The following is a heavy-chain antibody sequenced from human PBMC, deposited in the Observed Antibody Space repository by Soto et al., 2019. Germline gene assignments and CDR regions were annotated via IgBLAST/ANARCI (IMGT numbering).Heavy chain of an antibody. J-gene: IGHJ5*02. CDR1: GGSISSGGYY. D-gene: IGHD3-10*01. V-gene: IGHV4-31*03. CDR3: ARDRYYYGSGSRNWFDP. CDR2: IYYSGST. Sequence: SETLSLTCTVSGGSISSGGYYWSWIRQHPGKGLEWIGYIYYSGSTYYNPSLKSRVTMSVDTSKNQFSLKLSSVTAADTAVYYCARDRYYYGSGSRNWFDPWGQGTLVTVSS.